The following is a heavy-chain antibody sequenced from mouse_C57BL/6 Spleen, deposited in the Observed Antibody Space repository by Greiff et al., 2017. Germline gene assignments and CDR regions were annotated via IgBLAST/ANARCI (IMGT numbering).Heavy chain of an antibody. V-gene: IGHV1-81*01. Sequence: VQGVESGAELVRPGASVKLSCKASGYTFTSYGIRWVKQRTGQGLEWIGEIYPRSGNTYYNEKFKGKATLTADKSSSTAYMELRSLTSEDSAVYFCARYYDDGTGEMDYWGQGTSVTVSS. J-gene: IGHJ4*01. CDR3: ARYYDDGTGEMDY. CDR1: GYTFTSYG. CDR2: IYPRSGNT. D-gene: IGHD2-4*01.